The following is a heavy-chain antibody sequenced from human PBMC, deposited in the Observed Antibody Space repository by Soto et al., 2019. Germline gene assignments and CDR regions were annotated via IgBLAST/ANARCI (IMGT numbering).Heavy chain of an antibody. D-gene: IGHD2-15*01. CDR1: GYTFTSYY. CDR3: ARDGXCSGGSCYSDYYYGMDV. Sequence: ASVKVSCKASGYTFTSYYMHWVRQAPGQGLEWMGIINPSGGSTSYAQKFQGRVTMTRDTSTSTVYMELSSLRSEDTAVYYCARDGXCSGGSCYSDYYYGMDVWGQGTTVTVSS. CDR2: INPSGGST. V-gene: IGHV1-46*01. J-gene: IGHJ6*02.